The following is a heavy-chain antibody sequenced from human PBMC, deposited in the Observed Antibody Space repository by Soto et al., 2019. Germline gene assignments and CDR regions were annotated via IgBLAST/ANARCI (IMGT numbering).Heavy chain of an antibody. Sequence: QVQLVESGGGVVQPGRSLRLSCAASGFPFSGFGMHWVRQAPGKGLEWLAVISYDGNDKYFADSVKGRFTISRDNSKDTLYLPMSSLTAEDTAVNYCTALGFYETGVGGGYWGQGTLVIVSS. CDR1: GFPFSGFG. D-gene: IGHD7-27*01. V-gene: IGHV3-30*03. CDR2: ISYDGNDK. J-gene: IGHJ4*02. CDR3: TALGFYETGVGGGY.